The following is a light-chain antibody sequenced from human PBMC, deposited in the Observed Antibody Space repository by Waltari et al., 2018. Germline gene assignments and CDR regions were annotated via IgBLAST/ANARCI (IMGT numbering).Light chain of an antibody. CDR3: SSYTNRATLRI. Sequence: QSALAQPASVSGSPGQSIAISCTGTSSDIGNYNYVSWYQQHPGKAPKLILYEVSDRPAGVSRRFSGSESGNKATRTISGLHADDEADYYCSSYTNRATLRIFGTGTKVTVL. J-gene: IGLJ1*01. CDR2: EVS. CDR1: SSDIGNYNY. V-gene: IGLV2-14*01.